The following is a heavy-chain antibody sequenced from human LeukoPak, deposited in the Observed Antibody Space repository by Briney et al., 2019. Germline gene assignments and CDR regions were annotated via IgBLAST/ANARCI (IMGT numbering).Heavy chain of an antibody. CDR3: AKSFATSAARVTDY. J-gene: IGHJ4*02. Sequence: GGSLRLSCAASGFTFSSYWMSWVRQAPGKGLEWVSAISGSGDNTYHADSVKGRFTISRDNSKNTLYLQMNSLRAEDTAVYYCAKSFATSAARVTDYWGQGTLVTVSS. CDR1: GFTFSSYW. CDR2: ISGSGDNT. V-gene: IGHV3-23*01. D-gene: IGHD2-15*01.